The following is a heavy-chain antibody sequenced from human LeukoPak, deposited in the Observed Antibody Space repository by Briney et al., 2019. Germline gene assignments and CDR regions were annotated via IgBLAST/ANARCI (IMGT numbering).Heavy chain of an antibody. V-gene: IGHV1-18*01. J-gene: IGHJ4*02. CDR3: ARDQSCSGGSCYHPFDY. CDR2: ISAYNGNT. D-gene: IGHD2-15*01. CDR1: GYTFTSYG. Sequence: ASXKVSCKASGYTFTSYGISWVRQAPGQGLEWMGWISAYNGNTNYAQKLQGRVTMTTDTSTSTAYMELRSLRSDDTAVYYCARDQSCSGGSCYHPFDYWGQGTLVTVSS.